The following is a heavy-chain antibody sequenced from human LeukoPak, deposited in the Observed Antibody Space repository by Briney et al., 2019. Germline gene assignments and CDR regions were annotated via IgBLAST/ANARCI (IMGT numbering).Heavy chain of an antibody. Sequence: ASVKVSCKASGYTFTSYGISWVRQAPGQGLEWMGGISAYNGNTSYAQKLQGRVTMTPDTSTSTAYMELRSLRSDDTAVYYCARLGRYCSSTSCYLGHGMDVWGQGTTVTVSS. CDR2: ISAYNGNT. D-gene: IGHD2-2*01. CDR1: GYTFTSYG. J-gene: IGHJ6*02. CDR3: ARLGRYCSSTSCYLGHGMDV. V-gene: IGHV1-18*01.